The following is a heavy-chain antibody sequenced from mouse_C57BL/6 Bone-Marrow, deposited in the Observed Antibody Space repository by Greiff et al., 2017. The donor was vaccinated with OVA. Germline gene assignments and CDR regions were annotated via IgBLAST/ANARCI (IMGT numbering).Heavy chain of an antibody. CDR1: GYTFTSYW. D-gene: IGHD1-1*01. J-gene: IGHJ4*01. V-gene: IGHV1-69*01. Sequence: QVQLQQPGAELVMPGASVKLSCKASGYTFTSYWMHWVKRRPGQGLEWIGEIDPSDSYTNYNQKFKGKSTLTVDKSSSTAYMQLSSLTSEDSAVYYCAREENYTVVATDYAMDYWGQGTSVTVSS. CDR3: AREENYTVVATDYAMDY. CDR2: IDPSDSYT.